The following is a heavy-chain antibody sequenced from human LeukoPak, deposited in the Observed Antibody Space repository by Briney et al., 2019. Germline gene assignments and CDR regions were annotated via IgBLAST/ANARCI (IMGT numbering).Heavy chain of an antibody. CDR2: IYYSGST. V-gene: IGHV4-59*08. Sequence: SETLSLTCTVSGGSISSYYWSWIRQPPGKGLEWIGYIYYSGSTNNNPSLKSRVTISLDTSKNQFSLKLSSVTAADTAVYYCARHMTTVVTPADYWGQGALVTVSS. J-gene: IGHJ4*02. CDR1: GGSISSYY. CDR3: ARHMTTVVTPADY. D-gene: IGHD4-23*01.